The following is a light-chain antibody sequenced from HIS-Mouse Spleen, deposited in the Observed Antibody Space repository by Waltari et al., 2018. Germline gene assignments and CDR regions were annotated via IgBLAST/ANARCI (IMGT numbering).Light chain of an antibody. J-gene: IGLJ2*01. CDR3: QSWDSSSDHVV. CDR2: DES. V-gene: IGLV3-21*03. CDR1: NIGSKS. Sequence: SYVLTPPPSVSVAPGNTARLPWWGNNIGSKSVHWYQQKPGQAPVLVVYDESDRPSGIPERFSGSSSGNTATLTISGVEAEDEADYYCQSWDSSSDHVVFGGGTKLTVL.